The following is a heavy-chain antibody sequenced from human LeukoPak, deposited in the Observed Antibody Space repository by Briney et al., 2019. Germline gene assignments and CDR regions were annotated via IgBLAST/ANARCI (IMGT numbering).Heavy chain of an antibody. V-gene: IGHV3-30*19. D-gene: IGHD2-2*01. CDR3: ARDRYASRSYVMDV. CDR1: GYTFSNYG. CDR2: VSYDGGNT. J-gene: IGHJ6*02. Sequence: GWSLRLSCVASGYTFSNYGMHWVRQTPGRGLEWLAVVSYDGGNTYYADSVRGRFTISRGNSRNTVFLQMNSLRPEDTAVYYCARDRYASRSYVMDVWGQGITVAVSS.